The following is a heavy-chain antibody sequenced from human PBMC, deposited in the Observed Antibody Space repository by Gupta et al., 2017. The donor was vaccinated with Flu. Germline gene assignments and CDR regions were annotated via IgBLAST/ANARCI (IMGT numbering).Heavy chain of an antibody. CDR3: AGINYDFWSGSANWFDP. CDR1: GGSISSSSYY. CDR2: IYYSGST. Sequence: QLQLQESGPGLVKPSETLSLTCTVSGGSISSSSYYWGWIRQPPGKGLEWIGSIYYSGSTYYNPSLKSRVTISVDTSKNQFSLKLSSVTAADTAVYYCAGINYDFWSGSANWFDPWGQGTLVTVSS. V-gene: IGHV4-39*01. D-gene: IGHD3-3*01. J-gene: IGHJ5*02.